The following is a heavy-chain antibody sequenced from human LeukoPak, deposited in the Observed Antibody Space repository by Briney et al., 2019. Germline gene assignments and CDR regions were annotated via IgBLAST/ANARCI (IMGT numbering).Heavy chain of an antibody. D-gene: IGHD6-13*01. J-gene: IGHJ4*02. V-gene: IGHV3-66*01. CDR3: ARGYSSSWYGGADNYFDF. Sequence: GGSLRLSCAASGFTVTSNYMSWVRQAPGTGLEWVSVIYSGDNTYYADSVKGRFTISRDNSKNTLYLQMKSLRAEDTAVYYCARGYSSSWYGGADNYFDFWGQGTLVTVSS. CDR1: GFTVTSNY. CDR2: IYSGDNT.